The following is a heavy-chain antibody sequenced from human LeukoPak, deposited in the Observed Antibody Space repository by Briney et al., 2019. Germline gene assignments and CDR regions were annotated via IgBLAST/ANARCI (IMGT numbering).Heavy chain of an antibody. D-gene: IGHD2-2*01. CDR3: AKDQEYQLPYYFDY. CDR1: GFTFSSYG. V-gene: IGHV3-30*02. Sequence: GGSLRLSCAASGFTFSSYGMHWVRQAPGKGLEWVAFIRYDGSNKYYADSVKGRFTITRDNSKNTLYLQMNSLRAEDTAVYYCAKDQEYQLPYYFDYWGQGTLVTVSS. CDR2: IRYDGSNK. J-gene: IGHJ4*02.